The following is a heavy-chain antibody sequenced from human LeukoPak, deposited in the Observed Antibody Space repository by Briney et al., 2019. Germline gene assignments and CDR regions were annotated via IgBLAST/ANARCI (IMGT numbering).Heavy chain of an antibody. J-gene: IGHJ4*02. D-gene: IGHD2-2*01. CDR1: GGSISSSSYY. CDR2: IYYSGST. Sequence: KSSETLSLTCTVSGGSISSSSYYWGWIRQPPGKGLEWIGSIYYSGSTYYNPSLKSRVTISVDTSKNQFSLKLSSVTAADTAVYYCARHEYGLNFDYWGQGTLVTVSS. CDR3: ARHEYGLNFDY. V-gene: IGHV4-39*01.